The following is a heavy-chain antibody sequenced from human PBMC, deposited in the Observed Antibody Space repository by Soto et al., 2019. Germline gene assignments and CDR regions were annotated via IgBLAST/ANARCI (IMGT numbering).Heavy chain of an antibody. CDR3: AKARGTSSWYND. Sequence: EVQLVESGGVVVQPGGSLRLYCAASGFTFDDYTMHWVRQAPGKGLEWVSLITWDGGSTYYADSVKGRFTISRDNSKNSLYLQMNSLRTEDTAFYYCAKARGTSSWYNDWGQGTLVTVSS. V-gene: IGHV3-43*01. CDR2: ITWDGGST. D-gene: IGHD6-13*01. CDR1: GFTFDDYT. J-gene: IGHJ4*02.